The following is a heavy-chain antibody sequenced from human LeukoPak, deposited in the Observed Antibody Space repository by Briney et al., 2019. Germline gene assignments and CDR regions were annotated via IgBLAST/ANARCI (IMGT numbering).Heavy chain of an antibody. CDR1: GFSFDDHA. CDR3: AKDKYSSSLSEFDY. Sequence: LGGSLRLSCAASGFSFDDHAMHWVRQAPGKGLEWVSGISWNSNSIGYADSVKGRFTISRDNAKNSLYLQMNSLTSEDTALYYCAKDKYSSSLSEFDYWGQGTLVTVSS. J-gene: IGHJ4*02. CDR2: ISWNSNSI. D-gene: IGHD6-13*01. V-gene: IGHV3-9*01.